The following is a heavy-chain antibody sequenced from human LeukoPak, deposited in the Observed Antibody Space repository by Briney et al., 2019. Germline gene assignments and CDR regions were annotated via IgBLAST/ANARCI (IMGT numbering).Heavy chain of an antibody. CDR3: ARGKRSYDS. CDR1: GFTFSDYY. CDR2: ISGRSYSM. J-gene: IGHJ4*02. Sequence: GGSLRLSCVASGFTFSDYYMTWIRQTPGKGLEWLSYISGRSYSMYYAESVKGRFTIPRDNSNNSLYLQLNFLRVEDTAIYYCARGKRSYDSWGQGTLVTVSS. V-gene: IGHV3-11*01.